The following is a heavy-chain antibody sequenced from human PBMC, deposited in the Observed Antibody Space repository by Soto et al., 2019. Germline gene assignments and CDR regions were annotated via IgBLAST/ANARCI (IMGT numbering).Heavy chain of an antibody. CDR3: ARDRGPHSYADY. J-gene: IGHJ4*02. CDR2: IYSSGST. D-gene: IGHD3-16*01. CDR1: GGSVNTYY. Sequence: QVQLQESGPGLVKPSETLSLTCSVSGGSVNTYYWSWIRQPPGKGLEWIGYIYSSGSTNYNPSLKSRXXMXVXXSKNQFSLYLRSVTAADTAVYYCARDRGPHSYADYWGQGTLVTVSS. V-gene: IGHV4-59*02.